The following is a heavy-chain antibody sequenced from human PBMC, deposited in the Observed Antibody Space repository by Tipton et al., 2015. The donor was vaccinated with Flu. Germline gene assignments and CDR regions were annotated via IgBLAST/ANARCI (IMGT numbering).Heavy chain of an antibody. Sequence: TLSLTCTVSGGFISSYYWSWIRQPPGKGLEWIGYIYYSGSTNYNPSLKSRGTISVDTSKNQYSLKLSSVTAADTAVYYCARGVPVTMASRYSFDVWGQGTEVSVSP. J-gene: IGHJ3*01. CDR3: ARGVPVTMASRYSFDV. CDR2: IYYSGST. CDR1: GGFISSYY. D-gene: IGHD5-12*01. V-gene: IGHV4-59*01.